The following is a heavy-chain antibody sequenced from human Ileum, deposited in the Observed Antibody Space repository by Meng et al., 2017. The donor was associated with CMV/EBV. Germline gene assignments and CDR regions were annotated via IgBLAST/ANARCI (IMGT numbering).Heavy chain of an antibody. CDR2: INPSSGNS. Sequence: ASVKVSCKASGYTFSNYDINWVRQASGQGLEWMGGINPSSGNSGYADQFQGRVTMTRHTSISTVYMEVSGLTSADTGVYYCAREIINLDRMDVWGQGTTVTVSS. V-gene: IGHV1-8*01. CDR3: AREIINLDRMDV. CDR1: GYTFSNYD. J-gene: IGHJ6*02.